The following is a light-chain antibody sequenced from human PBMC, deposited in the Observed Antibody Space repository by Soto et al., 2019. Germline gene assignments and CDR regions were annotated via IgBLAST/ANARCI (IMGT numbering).Light chain of an antibody. CDR3: QVWDSSSDHPGWV. J-gene: IGLJ3*02. Sequence: SSELTQPPSVSVAPGKTARITCGGNNIGSKSVHWYQQKPGQAPVLVIYYDSDRPSGIPERFSGSNSGNTATLTISRVEAGDEADYYCQVWDSSSDHPGWVFGGGTKLTVL. CDR2: YDS. V-gene: IGLV3-21*04. CDR1: NIGSKS.